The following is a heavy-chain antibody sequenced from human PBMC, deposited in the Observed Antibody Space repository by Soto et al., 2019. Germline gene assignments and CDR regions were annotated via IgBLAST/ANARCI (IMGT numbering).Heavy chain of an antibody. CDR2: IIPIFGTA. CDR1: GGTFSSYA. CDR3: ARRDYYDSSGYPGWFDP. V-gene: IGHV1-69*06. D-gene: IGHD3-22*01. J-gene: IGHJ5*02. Sequence: SVKVSCKASGGTFSSYAISWVRQAPGQGLEWMGGIIPIFGTANYAQKFQGRVTITADKSTSTAYMELSSLRSEDTAVYYCARRDYYDSSGYPGWFDPWGQGTLVTVSS.